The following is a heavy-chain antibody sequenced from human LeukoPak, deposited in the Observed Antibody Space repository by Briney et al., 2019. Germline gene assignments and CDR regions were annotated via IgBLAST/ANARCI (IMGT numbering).Heavy chain of an antibody. J-gene: IGHJ4*02. D-gene: IGHD3-22*01. CDR3: AKSSYYDSSGYYREYYFDY. CDR1: GFTFSNYG. CDR2: ISGSGGST. V-gene: IGHV3-23*01. Sequence: GGSLRLSCAASGFTFSNYGMHWVRQAPGKGLEWVSAISGSGGSTNYADSVKGRVTVSRDNSKSTLYLQMNGLRAEDTAVYYCAKSSYYDSSGYYREYYFDYWGQGTLVTVSS.